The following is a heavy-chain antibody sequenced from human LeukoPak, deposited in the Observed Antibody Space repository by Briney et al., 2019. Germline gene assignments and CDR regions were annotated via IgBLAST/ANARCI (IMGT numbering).Heavy chain of an antibody. CDR1: GYTFTSYD. Sequence: ASVKVSCKASGYTFTSYDINWVRQATGQGLEWMGWMNPNSGNTGYAQKFQGRVTMTRDTSTSTVYMELSSLRSEDTAVYYCARERTSGPYNWFDPWGQGTLVTVSS. V-gene: IGHV1-8*01. J-gene: IGHJ5*02. CDR2: MNPNSGNT. CDR3: ARERTSGPYNWFDP. D-gene: IGHD1-1*01.